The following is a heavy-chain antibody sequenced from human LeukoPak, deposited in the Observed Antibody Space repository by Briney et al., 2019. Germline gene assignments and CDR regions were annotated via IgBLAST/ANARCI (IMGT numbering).Heavy chain of an antibody. CDR3: ARRSQILWWLDV. J-gene: IGHJ6*04. D-gene: IGHD2-21*01. Sequence: GESLKISCKASGYSFTTYWIGWVRQMPGKGLEWMGIIYPGDSDTRYSPSFQAQVTISADKSISTAYLQWNSLKASDTAIYYCARRSQILWWLDVWGKGTTVTVSS. CDR2: IYPGDSDT. CDR1: GYSFTTYW. V-gene: IGHV5-51*01.